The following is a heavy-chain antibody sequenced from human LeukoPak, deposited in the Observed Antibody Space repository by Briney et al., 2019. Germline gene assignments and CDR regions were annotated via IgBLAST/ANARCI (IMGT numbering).Heavy chain of an antibody. CDR3: ARGFRGPNFDY. Sequence: SETLSLTCTVSGYSISSGYYWGWVRQPPGKGLEWIGSTHHSGSTDYNPSLKSRVTISADTSKNQFSLKLSSVTAADTAVYYCARGFRGPNFDYWGQGTLVTVSS. CDR2: THHSGST. CDR1: GYSISSGYY. D-gene: IGHD3-10*01. V-gene: IGHV4-38-2*02. J-gene: IGHJ4*02.